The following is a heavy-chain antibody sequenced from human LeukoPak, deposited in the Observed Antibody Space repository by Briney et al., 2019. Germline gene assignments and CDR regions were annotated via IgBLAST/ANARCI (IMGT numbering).Heavy chain of an antibody. CDR1: GGSISSSSYY. V-gene: IGHV4-39*01. CDR2: IYYSGST. Sequence: PSETLSLTCTVSGGSISSSSYYWGWIRQPPGKGLEWIGSIYYSGSTYYNPSLKSRVTISVDTSKNQFSLKLSSVTAADTAVYYCARRSISSPFDPWGQGTLVTVSS. D-gene: IGHD5-24*01. CDR3: ARRSISSPFDP. J-gene: IGHJ5*02.